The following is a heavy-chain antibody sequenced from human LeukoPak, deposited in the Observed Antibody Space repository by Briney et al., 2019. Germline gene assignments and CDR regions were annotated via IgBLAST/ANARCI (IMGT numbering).Heavy chain of an antibody. D-gene: IGHD5-18*01. CDR1: GGSINNYY. V-gene: IGHV4-59*01. CDR3: AREDHTAMVDS. Sequence: PSETLSLTCTVSGGSINNYYWSWIRQPPGKGLEWSGYIYFSGCTNYNPSPKSRVTISVETSKNQFSLKLSSVTATDTAVYYCAREDHTAMVDSWGQETLVTVSS. J-gene: IGHJ4*02. CDR2: IYFSGCT.